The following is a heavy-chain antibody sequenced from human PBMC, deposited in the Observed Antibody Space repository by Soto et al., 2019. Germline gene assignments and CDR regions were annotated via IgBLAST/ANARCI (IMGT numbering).Heavy chain of an antibody. CDR3: AKGRGGITMIVVVIKAYFDY. CDR1: GFTFSSYA. CDR2: ISGSGGST. Sequence: GGSLRLSCAASGFTFSSYAMSWVRQAPGKGLEWVSAISGSGGSTYYADSVKGRFTISRDNSKNTLYLQMNSLRAEDTAVYYCAKGRGGITMIVVVIKAYFDYWGQGTLVTVSS. V-gene: IGHV3-23*01. D-gene: IGHD3-22*01. J-gene: IGHJ4*02.